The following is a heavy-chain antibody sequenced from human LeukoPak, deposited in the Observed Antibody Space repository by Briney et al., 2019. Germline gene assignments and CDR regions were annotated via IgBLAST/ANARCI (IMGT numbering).Heavy chain of an antibody. V-gene: IGHV1-2*02. CDR2: INPNSGGT. Sequence: ASVKVSCKASGYTFTGYYMHWVRQAPGQGLEWMGWINPNSGGTNYAQKFQGRVTMTRDTSISTAYMELSRLRSDDTAVYYCAREGSIVLMVCAPLLAADDGMDVWGQGTTVTVSS. J-gene: IGHJ6*02. CDR3: AREGSIVLMVCAPLLAADDGMDV. D-gene: IGHD2-8*01. CDR1: GYTFTGYY.